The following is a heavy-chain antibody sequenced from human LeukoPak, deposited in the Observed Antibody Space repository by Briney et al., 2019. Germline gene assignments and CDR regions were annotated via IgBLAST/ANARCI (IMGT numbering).Heavy chain of an antibody. CDR3: ARGGYSGYDYGHNWFDP. CDR1: GGSISSGSYY. D-gene: IGHD5-12*01. Sequence: PSETLSLTCTVSGGSISSGSYYWSWIRQPAGKGLEWIGRIYTSGSTNYNPSLKSRVTISVDTSKNQFSLKLSSVTAADTAVYYCARGGYSGYDYGHNWFDPWGQGTLVTVSS. CDR2: IYTSGST. J-gene: IGHJ5*02. V-gene: IGHV4-61*02.